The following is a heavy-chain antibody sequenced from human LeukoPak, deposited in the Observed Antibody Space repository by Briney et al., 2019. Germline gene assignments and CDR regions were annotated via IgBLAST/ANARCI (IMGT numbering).Heavy chain of an antibody. D-gene: IGHD2-2*01. CDR1: GYTFTSYG. Sequence: ASVKVSCRASGYTFTSYGISWVRQAPGQGLEWMGWISAYNGNTNYAQKLQGRVTMTTDTSTSTAYMELRSLRSDDTAVYYCARDTWLEDIVVVPAANDAFDIWGQGTMVTVSS. CDR3: ARDTWLEDIVVVPAANDAFDI. J-gene: IGHJ3*02. CDR2: ISAYNGNT. V-gene: IGHV1-18*01.